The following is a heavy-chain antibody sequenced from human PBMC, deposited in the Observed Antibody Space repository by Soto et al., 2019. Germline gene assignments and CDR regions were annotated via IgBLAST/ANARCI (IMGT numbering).Heavy chain of an antibody. D-gene: IGHD3-10*01. CDR1: GYTFTSYA. CDR2: INAGNGNT. CDR3: ARRLRGGSHNWFDP. Sequence: QVQLVQSGAEVKKPGASVKVSCKASGYTFTSYAMHWVRQAPGQRLEWMGWINAGNGNTKYSQKFQGRVTITRDTSASTAYMELSSLRSEDTAVYYWARRLRGGSHNWFDPWGQGTLVTVSS. J-gene: IGHJ5*02. V-gene: IGHV1-3*01.